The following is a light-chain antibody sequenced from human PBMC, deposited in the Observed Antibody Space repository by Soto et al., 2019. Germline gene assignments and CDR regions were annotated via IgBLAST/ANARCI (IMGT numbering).Light chain of an antibody. V-gene: IGLV2-23*02. CDR1: SSDVGSYNL. J-gene: IGLJ1*01. CDR2: AVS. Sequence: QSALTQPASVSGSPGQSITISCTGTSSDVGSYNLVSWYQQHPGKAPKLMIYAVSKRPSGVSNRFPGSKSGNTASLTISGLQAEDKADYYCCSYAGSSTYVFGTGTKVTVL. CDR3: CSYAGSSTYV.